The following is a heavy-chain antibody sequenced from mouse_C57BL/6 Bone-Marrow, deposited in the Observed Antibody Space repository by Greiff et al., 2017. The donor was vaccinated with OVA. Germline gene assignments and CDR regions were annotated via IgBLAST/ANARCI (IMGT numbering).Heavy chain of an antibody. CDR2: INPYNGGT. CDR1: GYTFTDYY. V-gene: IGHV1-19*01. Sequence: EVQLQQSGPVLVKPGASVKMSCKASGYTFTDYYMNWVKQSHGKSLEWIGVINPYNGGTSYNQKFKGKATLPVDKSSRTAYMELNSLTSEDSAVYYWATGGYYSYYFDYWGQGTTLTVSS. CDR3: ATGGYYSYYFDY. D-gene: IGHD2-3*01. J-gene: IGHJ2*01.